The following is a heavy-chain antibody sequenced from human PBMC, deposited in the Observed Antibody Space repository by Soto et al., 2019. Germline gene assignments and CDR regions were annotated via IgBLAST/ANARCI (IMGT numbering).Heavy chain of an antibody. J-gene: IGHJ4*02. V-gene: IGHV1-69*01. D-gene: IGHD1-20*01. CDR2: IIPMFDTP. Sequence: QVQLVQSGAEVKKPGSSMKVSCKTSGGTFSNYYIIWVRQAPGQGLEWMGDIIPMFDTPKYAQKFQGRVTITADESTSAAYMELSSLRAEDTAVYYCARGYSTGYFDYWGQGTLITVSS. CDR3: ARGYSTGYFDY. CDR1: GGTFSNYY.